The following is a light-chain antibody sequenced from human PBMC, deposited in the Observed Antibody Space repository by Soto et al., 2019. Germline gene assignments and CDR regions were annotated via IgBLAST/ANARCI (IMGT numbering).Light chain of an antibody. J-gene: IGLJ1*01. CDR3: GSWDSSLSSYV. CDR2: DDN. V-gene: IGLV1-51*01. CDR1: SSNIGGNS. Sequence: QSALTQPPSVSAAPGQKVTISCSGSSSNIGGNSVSWYQQLPGTAPKLLIYDDNKRPSGIPDRFSGSKSGTSATLGITGFQTGDEADYYCGSWDSSLSSYVFATGTKVIVL.